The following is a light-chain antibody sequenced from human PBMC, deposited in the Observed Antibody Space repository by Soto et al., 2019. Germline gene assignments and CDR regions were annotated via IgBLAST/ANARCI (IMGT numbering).Light chain of an antibody. Sequence: HSALTQPRSVSGSPGQSVTISCTGTSSDVGGYDYVSWYQHHPGKAPKVMIYDVNKRPSGVPDRFSGSKSGNTASLTISGLQAEDEADYYCCSYAGSYTLMFGGGTKLTVL. CDR2: DVN. V-gene: IGLV2-11*01. CDR1: SSDVGGYDY. J-gene: IGLJ3*02. CDR3: CSYAGSYTLM.